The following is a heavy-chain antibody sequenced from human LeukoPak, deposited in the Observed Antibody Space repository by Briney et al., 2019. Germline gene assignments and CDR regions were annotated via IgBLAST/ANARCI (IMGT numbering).Heavy chain of an antibody. V-gene: IGHV3-21*01. CDR3: ARGYSSGWSAFDY. D-gene: IGHD6-19*01. Sequence: GGSLRLSCAASGFTFNYYAMNWVRQAPGKGLEWVSSISSTGTYIYYADSVKGRFTISRDNADNSLYLQMNSLRAEDTAVYYCARGYSSGWSAFDYWGQGTLVTVSS. CDR1: GFTFNYYA. CDR2: ISSTGTYI. J-gene: IGHJ4*02.